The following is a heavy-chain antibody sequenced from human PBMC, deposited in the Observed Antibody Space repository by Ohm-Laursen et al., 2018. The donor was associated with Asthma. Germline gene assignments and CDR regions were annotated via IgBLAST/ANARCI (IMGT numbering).Heavy chain of an antibody. CDR3: AKLPLTSLEYDSSGYYLFDY. Sequence: SLRLSCAASGYTFSRYSIHWVRQIPGKGLEWVSAISGSGGSTYYADSVKGRFTISRDNSKNTLYLQMNSLRAEDTAVYYCAKLPLTSLEYDSSGYYLFDYWGQGTLVTVSS. V-gene: IGHV3-23*01. CDR1: GYTFSRYS. D-gene: IGHD3-22*01. J-gene: IGHJ4*02. CDR2: ISGSGGST.